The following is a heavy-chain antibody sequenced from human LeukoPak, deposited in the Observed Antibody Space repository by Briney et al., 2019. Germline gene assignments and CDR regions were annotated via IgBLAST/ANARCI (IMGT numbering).Heavy chain of an antibody. Sequence: GASLRFSCAASGFNFNIYAMNWVRQAPGKGLEWVSGIVGSGGGTYYADSVKGRFTISRDNSKNTLYLQMNSLRAEDTAVYYCAKGAHTMILVVVESWGQGTLVTVSS. CDR3: AKGAHTMILVVVES. J-gene: IGHJ4*02. V-gene: IGHV3-23*01. D-gene: IGHD3-22*01. CDR1: GFNFNIYA. CDR2: IVGSGGGT.